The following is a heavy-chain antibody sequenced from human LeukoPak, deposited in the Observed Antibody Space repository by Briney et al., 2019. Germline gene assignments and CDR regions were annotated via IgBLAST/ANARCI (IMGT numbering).Heavy chain of an antibody. Sequence: ASVKVSCKASGYTFTSYDINWVRQATGQGLEWMGWMNPNSGNTGYAQKFQGRVTITRNTSISTAYMELSSLRSEDTAVYYCARDSSSSGRYYYYYYMDVWGKGTTVTVSS. V-gene: IGHV1-8*03. CDR3: ARDSSSSGRYYYYYYMDV. CDR1: GYTFTSYD. CDR2: MNPNSGNT. J-gene: IGHJ6*03. D-gene: IGHD6-6*01.